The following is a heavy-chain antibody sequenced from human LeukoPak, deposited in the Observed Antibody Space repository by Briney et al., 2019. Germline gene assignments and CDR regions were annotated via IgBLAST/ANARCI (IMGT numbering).Heavy chain of an antibody. CDR2: ISYDGSNK. CDR1: GFTFSSYG. V-gene: IGHV3-30*18. J-gene: IGHJ4*02. Sequence: GGSLRLSCAASGFTFSSYGMHWVRQAPGKGLEWVAVISYDGSNKYYADSVKGRFTISRDNSKNTLYLQMNSLRAEDTAVYYCAKVDSSSGYYSPTFDYWGQGTLVTVSS. D-gene: IGHD3-22*01. CDR3: AKVDSSSGYYSPTFDY.